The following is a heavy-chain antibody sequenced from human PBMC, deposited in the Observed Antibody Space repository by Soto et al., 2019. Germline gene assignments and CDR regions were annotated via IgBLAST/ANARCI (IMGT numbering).Heavy chain of an antibody. CDR2: IYYSGST. V-gene: IGHV4-59*08. J-gene: IGHJ4*02. Sequence: SVTMCVTCIVAGGSISDYDLSLIRKPPGKGLEWIGYIYYSGSTNYNPSLTSRDTKSVDTSKNQFSLKLSYVAAADTAVYYCARHRYSYGVYYFDYWGQGSLVTVSS. CDR1: GGSISDYD. CDR3: ARHRYSYGVYYFDY. D-gene: IGHD5-18*01.